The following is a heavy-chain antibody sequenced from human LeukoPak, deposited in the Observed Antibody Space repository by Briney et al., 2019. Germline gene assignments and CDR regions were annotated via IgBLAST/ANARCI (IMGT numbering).Heavy chain of an antibody. Sequence: GGSLRLSCAASGFTFSSYSMNWVRQAPGKGLEWVSSISSSSSYIYYADSVKGRFTISRDNAENSLYLQMNSLRAEDTAVYYCARYRIAVAGTGGYFDYWGQGTLVTVSS. CDR2: ISSSSSYI. D-gene: IGHD6-19*01. CDR1: GFTFSSYS. J-gene: IGHJ4*02. V-gene: IGHV3-21*01. CDR3: ARYRIAVAGTGGYFDY.